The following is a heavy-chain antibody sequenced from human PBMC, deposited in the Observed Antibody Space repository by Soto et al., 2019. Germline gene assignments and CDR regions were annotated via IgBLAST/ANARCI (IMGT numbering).Heavy chain of an antibody. D-gene: IGHD3-3*01. CDR2: IYYSGST. V-gene: IGHV4-39*01. CDR3: ASDDFSTVYGMDV. J-gene: IGHJ6*02. Sequence: SETLSLTCTVSGGSISSSSYYWGWIRQPPGKGLEWIGSIYYSGSTYYNPSLKSRVTISVDTSKDQFSLKLSSVTAADTAVYYCASDDFSTVYGMDVWGQGTTVTVSS. CDR1: GGSISSSSYY.